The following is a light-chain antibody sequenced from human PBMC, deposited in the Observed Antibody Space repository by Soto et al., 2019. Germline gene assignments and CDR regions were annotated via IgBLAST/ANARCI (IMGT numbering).Light chain of an antibody. CDR3: QQYNSYWT. CDR1: QGIGSE. V-gene: IGKV1-17*01. Sequence: DIQMTQSPSSLSASVGDRVTITFRASQGIGSELGWYQQKPGKAPNLLIYTASTLQSGVPSRFSGSGSGTDFTLTISSLQPEDFATYYCQQYNSYWTFGQRTKVDIK. CDR2: TAS. J-gene: IGKJ2*01.